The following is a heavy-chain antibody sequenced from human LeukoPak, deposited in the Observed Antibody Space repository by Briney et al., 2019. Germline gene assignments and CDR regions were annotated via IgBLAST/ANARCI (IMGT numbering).Heavy chain of an antibody. J-gene: IGHJ4*02. CDR3: AKTGGTYYGSDY. Sequence: PGGSLRLSCAASGFTFSSYVMSWVRQAPGKGLEWVSSISGSGSTTYYADTVKGRFTISRDNSKNTLYLQMNSLRGEDTALYYCAKTGGTYYGSDYWGQGTLATVSS. V-gene: IGHV3-23*01. CDR2: ISGSGSTT. CDR1: GFTFSSYV. D-gene: IGHD1-26*01.